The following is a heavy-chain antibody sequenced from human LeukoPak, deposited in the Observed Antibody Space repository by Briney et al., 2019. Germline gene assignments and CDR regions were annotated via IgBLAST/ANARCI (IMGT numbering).Heavy chain of an antibody. CDR3: ARGRYLSRVRDCSSTSCYYSYYYYYMDV. CDR1: GGTFSSYA. J-gene: IGHJ6*03. D-gene: IGHD2-2*01. CDR2: IIPIFGTA. V-gene: IGHV1-69*05. Sequence: SVKVSCKASGGTFSSYAISWVRQAPGQGLEWMGGIIPIFGTANYAQKFQGRVTITTDESTSTAHMELSSLRSEDTAVYYCARGRYLSRVRDCSSTSCYYSYYYYYMDVWGKGTTVTVSS.